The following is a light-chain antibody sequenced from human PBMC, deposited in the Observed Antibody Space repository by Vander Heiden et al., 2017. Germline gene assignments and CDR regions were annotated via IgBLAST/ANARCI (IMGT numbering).Light chain of an antibody. CDR2: VAS. CDR1: QSISSY. J-gene: IGKJ1*01. V-gene: IGKV1-39*01. Sequence: DIQMTQSPSSLSASVGDRVTITCRASQSISSYLNWYQQKPGKAPKLLIYVASSLQSGVPSSFSGSGFGTDLTLTMISTQPEDFATYYWQQCASTRTFGQGTKVEMK. CDR3: QQCASTRT.